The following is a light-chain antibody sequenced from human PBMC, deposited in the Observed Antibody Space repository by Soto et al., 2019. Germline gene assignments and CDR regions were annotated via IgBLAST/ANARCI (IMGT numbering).Light chain of an antibody. V-gene: IGKV4-1*01. CDR2: WAS. Sequence: DIVMTQSPDSLAVSLGERATINCKSSQRVLYSSNNKNYLAWYQQKPGQPPKLLIYWASTRESGVPDRLSGSGSGTDLTLPISSLQAEDVALYYCQHYLRIPIPFGQAKRREI. CDR3: QHYLRIPIP. J-gene: IGKJ5*01. CDR1: QRVLYSSNNKNY.